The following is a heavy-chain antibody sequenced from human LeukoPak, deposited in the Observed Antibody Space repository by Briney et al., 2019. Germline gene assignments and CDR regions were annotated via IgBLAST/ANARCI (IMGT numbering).Heavy chain of an antibody. J-gene: IGHJ4*02. CDR3: AKDHYYGSGSPGFDY. CDR2: ISYDGSNK. CDR1: GFTFSSYG. Sequence: GGSLRLSCAASGFTFSSYGMHWVRQAPGKGLEWVAVISYDGSNKHYADSVKGRFTISRDNSKNTLYLQMNSLRAEDTAVYYCAKDHYYGSGSPGFDYWGQGTLVTVSS. V-gene: IGHV3-30*18. D-gene: IGHD3-10*01.